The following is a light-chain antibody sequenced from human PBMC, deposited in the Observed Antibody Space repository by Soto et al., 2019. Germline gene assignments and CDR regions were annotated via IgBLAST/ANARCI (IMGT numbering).Light chain of an antibody. CDR2: EGT. J-gene: IGLJ3*02. Sequence: QSALTQPASVSGSPGQSITISCTGTSSDVGNYILVSWYQQHPGKAPKLMIYEGTKRPSGVSNRFSGSKSGNTASLTISGLQAEDEADYPCCSYAGSGTWVFGGGTKLTVL. V-gene: IGLV2-23*01. CDR1: SSDVGNYIL. CDR3: CSYAGSGTWV.